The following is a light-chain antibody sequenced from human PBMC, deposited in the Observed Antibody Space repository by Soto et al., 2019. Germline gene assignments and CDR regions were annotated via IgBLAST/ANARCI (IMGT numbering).Light chain of an antibody. CDR1: QGISNF. Sequence: DIQMTQSPSSLPASVGDRVTITCRASQGISNFLAWYQQKPGKVPKLLISASSTLQSGVPSRFSGSGSGTDFTLTITSLQPEDVATYYCQKYSRVITFGQGTRLEIK. CDR2: ASS. J-gene: IGKJ5*01. V-gene: IGKV1-27*01. CDR3: QKYSRVIT.